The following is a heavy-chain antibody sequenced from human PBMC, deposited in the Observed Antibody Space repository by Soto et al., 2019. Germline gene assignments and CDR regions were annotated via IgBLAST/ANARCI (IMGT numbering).Heavy chain of an antibody. CDR2: IDPRSGGT. Sequence: ASVKVSCKVSGYRFTTYYIHCVRQAPGQGLEWIGWIDPRSGGTVYEHKFQGRVSMTRDTSISTVYMDLSGLTSDDTALYYCATDDYGIFPYWGQGSLVTAPQ. CDR1: GYRFTTYY. D-gene: IGHD3-10*01. J-gene: IGHJ4*02. CDR3: ATDDYGIFPY. V-gene: IGHV1-2*02.